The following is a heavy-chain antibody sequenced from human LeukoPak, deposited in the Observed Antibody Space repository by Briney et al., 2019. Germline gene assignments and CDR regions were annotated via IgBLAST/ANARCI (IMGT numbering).Heavy chain of an antibody. CDR1: GFTFSSYA. CDR3: AKAPVTSCRGAYCYPFDS. V-gene: IGHV3-23*01. J-gene: IGHJ4*02. D-gene: IGHD2-21*01. Sequence: GGSLRLSCAASGFTFSSYAMSWVRQAPGKGLEWVSAISGSGGSTYYADSVKGRFTIYRDNSKNTLYLQMNSLRAEDAAVYFCAKAPVTSCRGAYCYPFDSWGQGTLVTVSS. CDR2: ISGSGGST.